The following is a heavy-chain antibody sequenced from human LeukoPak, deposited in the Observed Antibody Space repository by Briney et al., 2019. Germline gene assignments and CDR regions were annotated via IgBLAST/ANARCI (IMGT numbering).Heavy chain of an antibody. CDR2: TNPNSGNT. V-gene: IGHV1-8*01. J-gene: IGHJ4*02. CDR1: RYTFTHYD. D-gene: IGHD2-2*01. Sequence: GASVKVSCKASRYTFTHYDINLVRQASGQGLDCLGWTNPNSGNTGYAQKFQGRVTMTRNTSISTAYMELSSLSSEDTAVYYCARGPGCISTTCPYYFDYWGQGTLVSVSS. CDR3: ARGPGCISTTCPYYFDY.